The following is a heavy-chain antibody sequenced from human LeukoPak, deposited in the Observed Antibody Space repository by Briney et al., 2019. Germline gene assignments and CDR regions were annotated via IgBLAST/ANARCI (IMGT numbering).Heavy chain of an antibody. CDR1: GGSISSSSYY. CDR2: IYYSGST. CDR3: ARDGIGTWEPKI. D-gene: IGHD1-26*01. J-gene: IGHJ4*02. Sequence: NPSETLSLTCTVSGGSISSSSYYWGWIRQPPGKGLEWIGSIYYSGSTYYNPSLKSRVTISVDTSKNQFSLKLSSVTAADTAVYYCARDGIGTWEPKIWGQGSLVTVSS. V-gene: IGHV4-39*07.